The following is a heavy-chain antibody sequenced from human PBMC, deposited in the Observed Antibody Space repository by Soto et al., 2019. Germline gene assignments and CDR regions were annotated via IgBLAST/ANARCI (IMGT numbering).Heavy chain of an antibody. D-gene: IGHD4-17*01. V-gene: IGHV3-43*01. CDR1: GFTFDDYT. J-gene: IGHJ3*02. CDR3: AKEPATEWAFDI. CDR2: ISWDGGST. Sequence: EVQLVESGGVVVQPGRSLRLSCAASGFTFDDYTMHWVRQAPGKGLEWVSLISWDGGSTYYADSVKGRFTISRDNSKNSLYLQMNSLRTEDTALDFCAKEPATEWAFDIWGQGTMVTVSS.